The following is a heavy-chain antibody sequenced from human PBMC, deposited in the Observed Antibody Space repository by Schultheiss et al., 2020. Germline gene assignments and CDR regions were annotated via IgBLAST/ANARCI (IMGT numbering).Heavy chain of an antibody. J-gene: IGHJ6*03. CDR3: AKDLIMVRGVIYYYMDV. CDR2: ISGSGGST. V-gene: IGHV3-23*01. D-gene: IGHD3-10*01. Sequence: GGSLRLSCAASGFTFSTYTMSWVRQAPGKGLEWVSAISGSGGSTYYADSVKGRFTISRDNAKNSLYLQVNSLRAEDTAVYYCAKDLIMVRGVIYYYMDVWGKGTTVTVSS. CDR1: GFTFSTYT.